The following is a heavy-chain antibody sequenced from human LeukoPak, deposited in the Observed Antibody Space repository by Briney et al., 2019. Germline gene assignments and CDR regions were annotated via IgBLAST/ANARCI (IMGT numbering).Heavy chain of an antibody. D-gene: IGHD2-21*01. Sequence: GGSLRLSCAASGFTFSSYSMNWVRQAPGKGLEWVSSISSSSSYIYYADSVKGRFTISRDNAKNSLYLQMSSLRAEDTAVYYCARDLRAYCGGDCPFDYWGQGTLVTVSS. V-gene: IGHV3-21*01. CDR3: ARDLRAYCGGDCPFDY. J-gene: IGHJ4*02. CDR1: GFTFSSYS. CDR2: ISSSSSYI.